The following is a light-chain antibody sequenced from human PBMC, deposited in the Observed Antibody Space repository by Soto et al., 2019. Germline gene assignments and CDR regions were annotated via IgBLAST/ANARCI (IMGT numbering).Light chain of an antibody. CDR2: GAS. Sequence: EIVMTQYHATLSLSPGERAILSCRASESVFSNLAWYQQKPGQAPRLLIYGASTRATGIPAKFSGSGSETEFTLTISSLQSEDFAVYSCQQYNDWPTFGQGTKVDIK. CDR3: QQYNDWPT. V-gene: IGKV3-15*01. J-gene: IGKJ1*01. CDR1: ESVFSN.